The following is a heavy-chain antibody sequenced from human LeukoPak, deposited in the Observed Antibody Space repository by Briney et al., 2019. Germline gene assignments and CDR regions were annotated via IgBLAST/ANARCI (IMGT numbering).Heavy chain of an antibody. CDR3: ARAQLGFDY. J-gene: IGHJ4*02. CDR2: IWYDGSNK. CDR1: ALTLGREY. D-gene: IGHD1-1*01. V-gene: IGHV3-33*01. Sequence: ARPKRLACAGSALTLGREYMHGVREAPDKRLEWVAVIWYDGSNKYYADSVKGRFTISRDNSKNTLYLQMNSLRAEDTAVYYCARAQLGFDYWGQGTLVTVSS.